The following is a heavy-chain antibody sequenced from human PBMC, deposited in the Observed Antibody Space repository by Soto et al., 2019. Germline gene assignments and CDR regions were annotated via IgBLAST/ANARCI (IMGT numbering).Heavy chain of an antibody. CDR3: ARAKERAFHCSGGSCYSFRARDYYGMDV. Sequence: PSETLSLTGAVSGGSISSSNWWSWVRQRPGKGLEWIGEIYHSGSTNYNPSLKSRVTISVDKSKNQFSLKLSSVTAADTAVYYCARAKERAFHCSGGSCYSFRARDYYGMDVWGQGTTVTVSS. CDR1: GGSISSSNW. D-gene: IGHD2-15*01. J-gene: IGHJ6*02. V-gene: IGHV4-4*02. CDR2: IYHSGST.